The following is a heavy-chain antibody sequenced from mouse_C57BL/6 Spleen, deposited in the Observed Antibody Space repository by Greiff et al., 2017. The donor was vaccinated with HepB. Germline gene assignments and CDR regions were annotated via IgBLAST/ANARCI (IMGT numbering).Heavy chain of an antibody. J-gene: IGHJ4*01. CDR2: ISYDGSN. CDR3: ARDVLYYAMDY. D-gene: IGHD1-1*01. CDR1: GYSITSGYY. V-gene: IGHV3-6*01. Sequence: EVQLQESGPGLVKPSQSLSLTCSVTGYSITSGYYWNWIRQFPGNKLEWMGYISYDGSNNYNPSLKNRISITRDTSKNQFFLKLNSVTTEDTATYYCARDVLYYAMDYWGQGTSVTVSS.